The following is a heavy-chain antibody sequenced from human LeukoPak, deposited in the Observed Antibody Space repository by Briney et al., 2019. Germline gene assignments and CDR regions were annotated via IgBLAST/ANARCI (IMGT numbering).Heavy chain of an antibody. Sequence: GGSLRLSCAASGFTFSSYAMHWVRQAPGKGLEWVAVISYDGSNKYYADSVKGRFTISRDDSKNTLYLQMNSLRAEDTAVYYCARTRGYDILTGYNDYWGQGTLVTVSS. J-gene: IGHJ4*02. V-gene: IGHV3-30*04. CDR3: ARTRGYDILTGYNDY. D-gene: IGHD3-9*01. CDR2: ISYDGSNK. CDR1: GFTFSSYA.